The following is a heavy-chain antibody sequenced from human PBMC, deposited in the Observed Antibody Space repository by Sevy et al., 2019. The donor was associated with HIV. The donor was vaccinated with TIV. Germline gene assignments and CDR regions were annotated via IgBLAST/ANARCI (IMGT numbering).Heavy chain of an antibody. CDR3: ARAPTFHCGGGSCARYGGVYYFDY. J-gene: IGHJ4*02. V-gene: IGHV4-59*01. CDR2: IYYSGST. Sequence: SETLSLTCTVSGGSISSYYWSWIRQPPGKGLEWIGYIYYSGSTNYNPSLKSRVTISVDTSKNQFSLKLSSVTAADTAVYYCARAPTFHCGGGSCARYGGVYYFDYWGQGTLVTVSS. CDR1: GGSISSYY. D-gene: IGHD2-15*01.